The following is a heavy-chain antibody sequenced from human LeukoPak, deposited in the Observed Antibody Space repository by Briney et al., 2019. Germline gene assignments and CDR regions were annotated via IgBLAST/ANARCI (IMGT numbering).Heavy chain of an antibody. V-gene: IGHV4-34*01. J-gene: IGHJ4*02. Sequence: SETLSLTCAVYGGSFSGYYWSWIRQPPGKGLEWIGEINHSGSTNYNPSLKSRVTISVDTSKNQFSLKLSSVTAADTAVYYCARGGYYGSGTGEFDYWGQGTLVTVSS. CDR2: INHSGST. D-gene: IGHD3-10*01. CDR1: GGSFSGYY. CDR3: ARGGYYGSGTGEFDY.